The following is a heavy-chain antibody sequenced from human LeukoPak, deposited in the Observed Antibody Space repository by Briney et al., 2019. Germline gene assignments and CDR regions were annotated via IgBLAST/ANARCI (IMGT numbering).Heavy chain of an antibody. CDR3: ATEDCSGGSCPFDP. CDR2: IYYSGST. Sequence: SETLSLTCTVSGGSISSGGYYWSWIRQHPGKGLEWIGYIYYSGSTYYNPSLKSRVTISVDTSKNQFSLKLSSVTAADTAVYYCATEDCSGGSCPFDPWGQGTLVTVSS. J-gene: IGHJ5*02. V-gene: IGHV4-31*03. CDR1: GGSISSGGYY. D-gene: IGHD2-15*01.